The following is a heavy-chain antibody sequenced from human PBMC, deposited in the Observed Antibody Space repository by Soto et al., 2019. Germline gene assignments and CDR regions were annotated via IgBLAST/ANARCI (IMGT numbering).Heavy chain of an antibody. J-gene: IGHJ4*02. CDR1: GFTFSSYG. V-gene: IGHV3-30*18. Sequence: GGSLRLSCAASGFTFSSYGMHWVRQAPGKGLEWVAVISYDGSNKYYADSVKGRFTISRDNSKNTLYLQMNSLRAEDTAVYYCAKNGAYYDFWSGYYFDYWGQGXLVTVSS. CDR2: ISYDGSNK. CDR3: AKNGAYYDFWSGYYFDY. D-gene: IGHD3-3*01.